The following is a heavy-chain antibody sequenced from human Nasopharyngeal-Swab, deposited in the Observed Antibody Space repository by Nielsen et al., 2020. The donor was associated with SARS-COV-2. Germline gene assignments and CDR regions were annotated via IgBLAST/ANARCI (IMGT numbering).Heavy chain of an antibody. CDR2: SRNKANSYTT. V-gene: IGHV3-72*01. CDR1: GFTFSNAW. D-gene: IGHD6-13*01. CDR3: ARDLSSIWTSGLGV. Sequence: GESLKISCAASGFTFSNAWMSWVRQAPGKGLEWVGRSRNKANSYTTEYAASVKGRFTISRDDSKNSLYLQMSSLRTEDTALYYCARDLSSIWTSGLGVWGQGTTVIVSS. J-gene: IGHJ6*02.